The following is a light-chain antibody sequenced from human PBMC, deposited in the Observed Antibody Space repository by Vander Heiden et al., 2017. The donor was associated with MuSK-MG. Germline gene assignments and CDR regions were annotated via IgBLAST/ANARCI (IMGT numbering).Light chain of an antibody. Sequence: TCGGNNIGSKSVHWYQQKPGQAPVLVVYDDSDRPSGIPERSSGSNSGNTATLTISRVEAGDEADYYCQVWDSSSDHPNVVFGGGTKLTVL. J-gene: IGLJ2*01. CDR1: NIGSKS. CDR2: DDS. V-gene: IGLV3-21*02. CDR3: QVWDSSSDHPNVV.